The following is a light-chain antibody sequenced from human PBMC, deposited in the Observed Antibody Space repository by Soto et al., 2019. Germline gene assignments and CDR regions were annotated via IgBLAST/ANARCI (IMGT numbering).Light chain of an antibody. CDR2: DVR. Sequence: QSALTQPASVSGSPGQSITISCTGTSSDVGGYNYCSWYQQHTGTAPKLMIYDVRSRPSVVSNRFSGSKSGNTASLTISGLQAEAEAYYYCSSYTSSSTQVFGTGTKLTVL. CDR1: SSDVGGYNY. J-gene: IGLJ1*01. CDR3: SSYTSSSTQV. V-gene: IGLV2-14*01.